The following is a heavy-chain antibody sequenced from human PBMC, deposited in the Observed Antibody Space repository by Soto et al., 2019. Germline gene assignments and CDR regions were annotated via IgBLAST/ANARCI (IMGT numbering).Heavy chain of an antibody. CDR3: ARDNWKDYYGMDV. J-gene: IGHJ6*02. CDR2: IYYSGST. CDR1: GGSISSYY. V-gene: IGHV4-59*01. Sequence: WETLSLTCTVSGGSISSYYWSWIRQPPGKGLEWIGYIYYSGSTNYNPSLKSRVTISVDTSKNQFSLKLSSVTAADTAVYYCARDNWKDYYGMDVWGQGTTVTVSS. D-gene: IGHD1-1*01.